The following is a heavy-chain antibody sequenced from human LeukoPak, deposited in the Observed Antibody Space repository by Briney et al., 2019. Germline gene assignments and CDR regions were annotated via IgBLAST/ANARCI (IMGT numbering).Heavy chain of an antibody. CDR1: GGSFSGYY. CDR2: ISHSGST. Sequence: SETLSLTCAVYGGSFSGYYWSWIRQPPGKGLEWIGEISHSGSTNYNPSLKSRVTISVDTSKNQFSLKLSSVTAADTAVYYCASTSIKRGDYRMDVWGKGTTVTISS. V-gene: IGHV4-34*01. CDR3: ASTSIKRGDYRMDV. J-gene: IGHJ6*04. D-gene: IGHD5-12*01.